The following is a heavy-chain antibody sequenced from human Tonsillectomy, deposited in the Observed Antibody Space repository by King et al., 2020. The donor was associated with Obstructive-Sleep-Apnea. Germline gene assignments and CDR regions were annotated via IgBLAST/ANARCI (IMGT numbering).Heavy chain of an antibody. CDR1: GGSISSNY. J-gene: IGHJ3*02. D-gene: IGHD2-21*01. V-gene: IGHV4-4*07. CDR2: IYSSGSV. Sequence: VQLQESGPGLVKPSETLSLTCTVSGGSISSNYWSWIRQPAGKGLEGIGRIYSSGSVNYNPSLRSRVTMSVDTSKNQFSLKLSSVTAADTAVYYCARGSLRIPPDAFDIWVQGTMVTVSS. CDR3: ARGSLRIPPDAFDI.